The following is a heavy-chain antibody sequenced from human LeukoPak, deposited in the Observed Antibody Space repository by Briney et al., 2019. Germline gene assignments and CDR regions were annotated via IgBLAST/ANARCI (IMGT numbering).Heavy chain of an antibody. J-gene: IGHJ4*02. Sequence: SETLSLTCAVYGESFSDSYWIWIRQPPGKGLEWIGEVNHSGITSYNPSLKSRLTISVDTSKNQFSLKVNSVTAGDTAVFYCASSTDYDFLGGPWAQGILVTVSS. CDR1: GESFSDSY. CDR3: ASSTDYDFLGGP. D-gene: IGHD3-3*01. CDR2: VNHSGIT. V-gene: IGHV4-34*01.